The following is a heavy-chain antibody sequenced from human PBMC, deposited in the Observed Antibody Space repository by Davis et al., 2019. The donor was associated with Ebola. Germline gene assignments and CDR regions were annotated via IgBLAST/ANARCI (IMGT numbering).Heavy chain of an antibody. J-gene: IGHJ4*02. CDR1: GYTFTNYY. Sequence: AASVKVSCKASGYTFTNYYMHWVRQAPGQGLEWMGMINPNDGRTIYAQKFQGRVTISAGGSTGTDYMELSGLRSDDTAVYYCAMVRGVWSSPDYWGQGTLVTVSS. V-gene: IGHV1-46*03. D-gene: IGHD3-10*01. CDR2: INPNDGRT. CDR3: AMVRGVWSSPDY.